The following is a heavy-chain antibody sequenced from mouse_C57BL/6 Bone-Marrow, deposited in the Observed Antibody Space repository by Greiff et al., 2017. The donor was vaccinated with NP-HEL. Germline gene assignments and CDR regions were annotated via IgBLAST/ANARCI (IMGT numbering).Heavy chain of an antibody. J-gene: IGHJ3*01. CDR2: IDPENGDT. V-gene: IGHV14-4*01. D-gene: IGHD1-1*01. Sequence: VRLQQSGAELVRPGASVKLSCTASGFNIKDDYMHWVKQRPEQGLEWIGWIDPENGDTEYASKFQGKATITADTSSNTAYLQLSSLTSEDTAVYYCTSFITTGAYWGQGTLVTVSA. CDR1: GFNIKDDY. CDR3: TSFITTGAY.